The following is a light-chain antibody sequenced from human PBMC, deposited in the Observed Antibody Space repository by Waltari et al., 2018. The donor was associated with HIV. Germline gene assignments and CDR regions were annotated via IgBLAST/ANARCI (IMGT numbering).Light chain of an antibody. V-gene: IGLV6-57*01. CDR2: EDS. Sequence: NFILTQSHSVSESPGKTVTIPCTRSSGGIGRTYIQWYQQRPGRSPDTVIYEDSQRPSGVPNRFSGSVDSSSNSASLTISGLKTEDEADYFCQSYDGTTVVFGGGTRLTVL. CDR1: SGGIGRTY. J-gene: IGLJ2*01. CDR3: QSYDGTTVV.